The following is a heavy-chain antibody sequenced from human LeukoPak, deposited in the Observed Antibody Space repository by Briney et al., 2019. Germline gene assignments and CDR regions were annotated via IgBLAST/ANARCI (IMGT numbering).Heavy chain of an antibody. V-gene: IGHV4-30-2*01. CDR3: ARVRGFHTVVVPAARLGAFDI. CDR2: IYHSVST. D-gene: IGHD2-2*01. J-gene: IGHJ3*02. Sequence: SETLSLTCTVSGGSISSGGYYWSWIRQPPGKGLEWIGYIYHSVSTYYNPSLKSRVTISVDRSKNQFSLKLSSVTAADTAVYYCARVRGFHTVVVPAARLGAFDIWGQGTMVTVSS. CDR1: GGSISSGGYY.